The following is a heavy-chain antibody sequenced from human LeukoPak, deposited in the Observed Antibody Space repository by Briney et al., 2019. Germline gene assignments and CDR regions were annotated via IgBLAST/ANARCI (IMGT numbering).Heavy chain of an antibody. Sequence: SETLSLTCTVSGGSISPYYWSWIRQPPGKGLEWIGYIFHTGSGSTSHNPSLKSRVTISVDTSKNQFSLNLNSVTAADTAVYYCARQPTRSPGMDVWGQGTTVTVSS. CDR3: ARQPTRSPGMDV. CDR2: IFHTGSGST. CDR1: GGSISPYY. V-gene: IGHV4-59*08. J-gene: IGHJ6*02. D-gene: IGHD3-16*01.